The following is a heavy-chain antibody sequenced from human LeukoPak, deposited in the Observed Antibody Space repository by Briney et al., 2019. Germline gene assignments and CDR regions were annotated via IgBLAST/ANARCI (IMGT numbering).Heavy chain of an antibody. CDR2: IYHTGNT. V-gene: IGHV4-4*02. CDR3: ARDHREDSSSYYAFDY. CDR1: GGSISSNNW. Sequence: SETLSLTCAVSGGSISSNNWWSWVRQPPGKGLEWIGEIYHTGNTNYNPSLKSRVTISVDKSKNQFSLKLSSVTAADTAVYYCARDHREDSSSYYAFDYWGQGTLVTVSS. D-gene: IGHD3-22*01. J-gene: IGHJ4*02.